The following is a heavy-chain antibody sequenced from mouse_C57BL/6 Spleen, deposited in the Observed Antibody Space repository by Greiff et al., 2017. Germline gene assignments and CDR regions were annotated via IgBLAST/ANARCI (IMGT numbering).Heavy chain of an antibody. CDR3: TPGIVTTVAY. CDR2: IDPENGDT. Sequence: EVQLQQSGAELVRPGASVKLSCTASGFNIKDDYMHWVKQRPEQGLEWIGWIDPENGDTEYASKFQGKATITADTSSNTAYLQLSSLTSEDTAVYYCTPGIVTTVAYWGQGTLVTVSA. CDR1: GFNIKDDY. D-gene: IGHD2-12*01. J-gene: IGHJ3*01. V-gene: IGHV14-4*01.